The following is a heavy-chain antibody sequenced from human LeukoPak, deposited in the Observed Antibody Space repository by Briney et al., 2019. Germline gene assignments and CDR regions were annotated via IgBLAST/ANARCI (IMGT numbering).Heavy chain of an antibody. CDR3: TIYYDSSGDGY. CDR2: IIPIFGTA. CDR1: GGTFSSYT. V-gene: IGHV1-69*05. Sequence: SVKVSCKASGGTFSSYTIRWVRHAPRQGLEWMVGIIPIFGTANYAQKFQGRVTITTDETTSTAYMELSSLRSEDTAVYYCTIYYDSSGDGYWGQGTLVTVSS. J-gene: IGHJ4*02. D-gene: IGHD3-22*01.